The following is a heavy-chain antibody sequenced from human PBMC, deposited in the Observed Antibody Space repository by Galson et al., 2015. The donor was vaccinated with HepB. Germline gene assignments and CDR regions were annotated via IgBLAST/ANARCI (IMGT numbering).Heavy chain of an antibody. Sequence: SVKVSCKASGYTFTDYYIHWVRQTPGQGLEWMGWINPKSGVTNYAQKFQDWITMTRDTSISTAYLEVTSLRPDDPAVYYCARDRSSSSSYYYFYYMDLWGTGTTVTVSS. D-gene: IGHD6-6*01. CDR1: GYTFTDYY. V-gene: IGHV1-2*04. J-gene: IGHJ6*03. CDR2: INPKSGVT. CDR3: ARDRSSSSSYYYFYYMDL.